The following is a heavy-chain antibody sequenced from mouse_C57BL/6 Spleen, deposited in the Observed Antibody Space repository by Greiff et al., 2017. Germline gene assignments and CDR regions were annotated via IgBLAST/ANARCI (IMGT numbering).Heavy chain of an antibody. D-gene: IGHD1-1*01. J-gene: IGHJ2*01. CDR3: ARTTGVATPYCFDY. V-gene: IGHV1-81*01. CDR1: GYTFTSYG. CDR2: IYPRSGNT. Sequence: QVQLQQSGAELARPGASVKLSCKASGYTFTSYGISWVKQRTGQGLEWIGEIYPRSGNTYYNEKFKGKATLTADKSSSTAYMELRSLPSEDSAVYFCARTTGVATPYCFDYWGQGTTLTVSS.